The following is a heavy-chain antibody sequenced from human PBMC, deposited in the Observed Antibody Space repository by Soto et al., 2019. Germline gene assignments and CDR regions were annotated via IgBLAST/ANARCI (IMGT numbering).Heavy chain of an antibody. D-gene: IGHD6-13*01. CDR1: GYTFTHG. CDR3: AGGLGVPAAVGP. V-gene: IGHV1-18*01. J-gene: IGHJ5*02. CDR2: ISTEDGHT. Sequence: QVQLVQSGAEVERPGASVQVTCKTSGYTFTHGVNCERQAPGQRLEWMGWISTEDGHTNYAQMVQGRLTMTTDIATSTAYMELRSLRSDDTAVYYCAGGLGVPAAVGPWGQGTLVTVTS.